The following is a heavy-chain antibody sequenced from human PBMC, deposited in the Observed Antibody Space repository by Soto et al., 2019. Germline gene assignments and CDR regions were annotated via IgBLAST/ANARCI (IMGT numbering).Heavy chain of an antibody. D-gene: IGHD3-3*01. V-gene: IGHV1-18*01. CDR1: GYTFTSYG. J-gene: IGHJ3*02. Sequence: QVQLVQSGAEVKKPGASVKVSCKASGYTFTSYGISWVRQAPGQGLEWMGWISAYNGNTNYAQKLQGRVTMTTDTSTSTAYMDLKSLRSDDTAVYYCARGQHQIFGVVIVGAFDICGQGTMVTVSS. CDR3: ARGQHQIFGVVIVGAFDI. CDR2: ISAYNGNT.